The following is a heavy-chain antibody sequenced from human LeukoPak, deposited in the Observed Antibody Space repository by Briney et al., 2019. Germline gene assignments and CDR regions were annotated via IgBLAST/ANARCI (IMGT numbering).Heavy chain of an antibody. CDR1: GGSFRGYY. CDR2: INHSGST. V-gene: IGHV4-34*01. CDR3: ARGSGSSWYRGGWFDP. J-gene: IGHJ5*02. Sequence: PSETLSLTCAVYGGSFRGYYWSWIRQPPGKGLEWIGEINHSGSTNYNPSLKSRVTISVDTSKNQFSLKLSSVTAADTAVYYCARGSGSSWYRGGWFDPWGQGTLVTVSS. D-gene: IGHD6-13*01.